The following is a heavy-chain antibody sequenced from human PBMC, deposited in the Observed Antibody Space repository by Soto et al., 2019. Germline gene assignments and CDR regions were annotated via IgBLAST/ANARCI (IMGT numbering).Heavy chain of an antibody. Sequence: GASVKVSCKVSGYTLTELSMHWVRQAPGKGLEWMGGFDPEDGETIYAQKFQGRVTMTEDTSTDTAYMELSSLRSKDTAVYYCAKVKRFLEWPQDALDIWGQGTMVTVSS. D-gene: IGHD3-3*01. V-gene: IGHV1-24*01. CDR2: FDPEDGET. CDR3: AKVKRFLEWPQDALDI. J-gene: IGHJ3*02. CDR1: GYTLTELS.